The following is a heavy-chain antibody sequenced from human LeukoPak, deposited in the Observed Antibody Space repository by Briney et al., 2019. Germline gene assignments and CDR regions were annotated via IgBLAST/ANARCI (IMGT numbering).Heavy chain of an antibody. J-gene: IGHJ4*02. V-gene: IGHV4-39*01. CDR2: IYYSGST. D-gene: IGHD2-2*01. CDR3: ARPVYCSSTSCQDY. CDR1: GDSIRNTDSY. Sequence: PSETLSLTCTVSGDSIRNTDSYWAWIRQPPGKGLEWIGSIYYSGSTYYNPSLKSRVTISVDTAKNQFSLKLSSVTAADTAVYYCARPVYCSSTSCQDYWGQGTLVTVSS.